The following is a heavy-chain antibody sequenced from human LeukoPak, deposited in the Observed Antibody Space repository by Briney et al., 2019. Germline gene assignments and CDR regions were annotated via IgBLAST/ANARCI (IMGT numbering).Heavy chain of an antibody. Sequence: ASAKVSCKASGYTFTGYYLYWVRQAPGQGLEWVGRINPNSGDATFAQEFQGRVTMTRDTSISTAYMELNRLRSDDTAVYYCARGHGSSWYNTFDYWGQGTLVTVSS. J-gene: IGHJ4*02. CDR2: INPNSGDA. V-gene: IGHV1-2*06. CDR3: ARGHGSSWYNTFDY. CDR1: GYTFTGYY. D-gene: IGHD6-13*01.